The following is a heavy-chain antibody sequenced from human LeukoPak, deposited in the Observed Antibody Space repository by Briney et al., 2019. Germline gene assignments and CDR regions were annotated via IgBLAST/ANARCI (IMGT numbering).Heavy chain of an antibody. V-gene: IGHV1-69*05. Sequence: SVKVSCKASGGTLNSYAISWVRQAPGQGLEWMGGIMPLFGTANYAQEFQGRVTFTTDESASTAYMEVSSLRSEDTAVYYCASGSLGDGYGVGDYYQYMDVWGKGTTVTVSS. D-gene: IGHD5-24*01. CDR2: IMPLFGTA. J-gene: IGHJ6*03. CDR1: GGTLNSYA. CDR3: ASGSLGDGYGVGDYYQYMDV.